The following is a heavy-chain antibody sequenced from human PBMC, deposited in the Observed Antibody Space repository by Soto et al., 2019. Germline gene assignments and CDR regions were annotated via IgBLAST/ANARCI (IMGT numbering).Heavy chain of an antibody. CDR3: ARDLGGDGYFDY. Sequence: QVQLVESGGGVVQPGRSLRLSCAASGFTFSSYAMHWVRQAPGKGLEWVAVIADDGSNKYYADSVKGRFTIARDNSKNTLYLQMNRLRAEDTAVYYCARDLGGDGYFDYWGQGTLVTVSS. CDR2: IADDGSNK. CDR1: GFTFSSYA. J-gene: IGHJ4*02. D-gene: IGHD2-21*02. V-gene: IGHV3-30-3*01.